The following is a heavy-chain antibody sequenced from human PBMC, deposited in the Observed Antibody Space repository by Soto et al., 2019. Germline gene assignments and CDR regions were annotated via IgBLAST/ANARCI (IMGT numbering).Heavy chain of an antibody. Sequence: GGSLRLSCAASGFSFSSYWMSWVRQAPGKGLEWVANIKQDGSEKYYVDSVKGRFTISRDNAKNSLYLQMNSLRAEDTAVYYCARGATYYDILTGYYNPGYMDVWAKGTTVTVSS. J-gene: IGHJ6*03. V-gene: IGHV3-7*01. CDR1: GFSFSSYW. D-gene: IGHD3-9*01. CDR2: IKQDGSEK. CDR3: ARGATYYDILTGYYNPGYMDV.